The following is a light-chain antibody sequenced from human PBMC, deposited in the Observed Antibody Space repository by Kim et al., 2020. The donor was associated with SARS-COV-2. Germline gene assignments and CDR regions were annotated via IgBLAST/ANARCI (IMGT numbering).Light chain of an antibody. J-gene: IGLJ3*02. CDR1: SGSVLTDYY. CDR2: NTN. Sequence: QAVVTKEQSLSVSPGGTVTLTCGLTSGSVLTDYYPSWYQQTPCQAPRTLIYNTNTRSSGVPDRFSGSILGNKAALTITGAQANDESHYYCVLYMGRGIWVFGGGTQLTVL. V-gene: IGLV8-61*01. CDR3: VLYMGRGIWV.